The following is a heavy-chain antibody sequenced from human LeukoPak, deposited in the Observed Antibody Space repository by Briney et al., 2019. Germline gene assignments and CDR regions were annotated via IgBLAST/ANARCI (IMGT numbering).Heavy chain of an antibody. CDR2: IIPIFGTA. D-gene: IGHD3-3*01. V-gene: IGHV1-69*13. CDR3: ARDLRGYDFWNGYYSGYFDY. CDR1: GGTFSSYA. J-gene: IGHJ4*02. Sequence: ASVKVSCKASGGTFSSYAISWVRQAPGQGLEWMGGIIPIFGTANYAQKFQGRVTITADESTSTAYMELSSLRSEDTAVYYCARDLRGYDFWNGYYSGYFDYWGQGTLVTVSS.